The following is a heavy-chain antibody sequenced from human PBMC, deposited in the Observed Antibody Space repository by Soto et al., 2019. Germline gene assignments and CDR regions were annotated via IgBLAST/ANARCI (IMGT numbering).Heavy chain of an antibody. V-gene: IGHV3-53*04. CDR1: GFAVSHNY. CDR2: IYSGGDT. Sequence: EVQLVESGGGLVQPGGSLRLSCTASGFAVSHNYMTWVRQAPGKGLEWVSLIYSGGDTAYADSVKGRFTISRHTSQNTLYLQMNSLRAEDTAVYYCARKTDSIPSGGDGWGKGTAVTVSS. J-gene: IGHJ6*04. CDR3: ARKTDSIPSGGDG. D-gene: IGHD3-10*01.